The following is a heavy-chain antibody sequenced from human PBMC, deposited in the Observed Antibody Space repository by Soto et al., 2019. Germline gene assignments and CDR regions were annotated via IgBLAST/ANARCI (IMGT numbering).Heavy chain of an antibody. D-gene: IGHD2-2*01. Sequence: QVQLVQSGAEVKKPGSSVKVSCKASGGTFSSYAISWVRQAPGQGLEWMGGIIPIFGTANYAQKFQGRVTMTADESTSTAYMELTSLRSEETAVYYCARHVPAAGYYYGMDVWGQGTTVTVSS. CDR1: GGTFSSYA. CDR3: ARHVPAAGYYYGMDV. J-gene: IGHJ6*02. V-gene: IGHV1-69*12. CDR2: IIPIFGTA.